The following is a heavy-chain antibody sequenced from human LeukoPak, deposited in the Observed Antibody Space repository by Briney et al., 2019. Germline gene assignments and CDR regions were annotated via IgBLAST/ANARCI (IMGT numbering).Heavy chain of an antibody. CDR1: GFTFSDYW. V-gene: IGHV3-74*01. D-gene: IGHD3/OR15-3a*01. CDR3: ARGTGNYYGY. J-gene: IGHJ4*02. Sequence: GGSLRLSCAASGFTFSDYWMHWVRQAPGKGLVWVSRIKSDGSSTSYADSVKGQFTITRDSAKNTLYLQMNSLRAEDTAVYYCARGTGNYYGYWGQGTLVTVSS. CDR2: IKSDGSST.